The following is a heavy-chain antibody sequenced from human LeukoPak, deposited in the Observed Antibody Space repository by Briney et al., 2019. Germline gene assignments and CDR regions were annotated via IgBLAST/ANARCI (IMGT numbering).Heavy chain of an antibody. CDR2: INYNGAIT. D-gene: IGHD3-22*01. Sequence: GGSLRLSCATSGFTFVDYGLSWVRRAPGKGLEWLCAINYNGAITDYADSVKGRFTISRDNAKNTLYLQMNSLRAEDTAVYYCATGNYYDSRGYYTFGHWGQGTLVTVSS. V-gene: IGHV3-20*04. CDR3: ATGNYYDSRGYYTFGH. CDR1: GFTFVDYG. J-gene: IGHJ1*01.